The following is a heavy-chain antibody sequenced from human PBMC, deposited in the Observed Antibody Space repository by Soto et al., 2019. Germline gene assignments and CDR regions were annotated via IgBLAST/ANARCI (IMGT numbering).Heavy chain of an antibody. V-gene: IGHV4-59*01. CDR3: ARGSEAWFDP. CDR1: GCSISRYF. CDR2: VYSTEIT. J-gene: IGHJ5*02. Sequence: SAALSLTCTVSGCSISRYFWSWIRQPPGKGLEWIVYVYSTEITNYNPSLKSRVAMSIDTSKNQFSLKVRSVTAADTAVYYCARGSEAWFDPWGQGTLVTVSS.